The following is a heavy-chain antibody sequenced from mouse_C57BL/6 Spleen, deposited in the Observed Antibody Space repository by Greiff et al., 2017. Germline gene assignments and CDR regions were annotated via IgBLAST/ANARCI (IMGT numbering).Heavy chain of an antibody. Sequence: QVQLQQSGAELVKPGASVKISCKASGYAFSSYWMNWVKQRPGKGLEWIGQIYPGDGDTNYNGKFKGKATLTADKSSSTAYMQLSSLTSEDSAVYFCARSYYGSRTNYAMDYWVQGTSVTVSS. CDR3: ARSYYGSRTNYAMDY. CDR1: GYAFSSYW. D-gene: IGHD1-1*01. V-gene: IGHV1-80*01. J-gene: IGHJ4*01. CDR2: IYPGDGDT.